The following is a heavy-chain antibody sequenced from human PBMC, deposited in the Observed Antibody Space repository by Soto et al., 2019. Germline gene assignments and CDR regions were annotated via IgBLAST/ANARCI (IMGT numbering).Heavy chain of an antibody. Sequence: EVQLVESGGGLVQPGGSLRLSCAASGFTFSNYWMTWVRQAPGKGLEWVANIKRDGSERYYVDSVKGRFTISRDNAKNSLYLQMNSLRAEDTAVYYCARSSGDYWGQGTLVTVSS. J-gene: IGHJ4*02. CDR2: IKRDGSER. CDR1: GFTFSNYW. CDR3: ARSSGDY. V-gene: IGHV3-7*05.